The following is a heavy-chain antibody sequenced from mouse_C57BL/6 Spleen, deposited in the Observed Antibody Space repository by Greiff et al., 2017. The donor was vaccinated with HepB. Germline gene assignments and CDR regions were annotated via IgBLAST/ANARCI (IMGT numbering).Heavy chain of an antibody. Sequence: VQLQQSGAELVKPGASVKLSCKASGYTFTEYTIHWVKQRSGQGLEWIGWFYPGSGSIKYNEKFKDKATLTADKSSSTVYMELSRLTSEDSAVYFCARHEGGYYYGSSYDWFDYWGQGTTLTVSS. CDR2: FYPGSGSI. CDR3: ARHEGGYYYGSSYDWFDY. D-gene: IGHD1-1*01. CDR1: GYTFTEYT. J-gene: IGHJ2*01. V-gene: IGHV1-62-2*01.